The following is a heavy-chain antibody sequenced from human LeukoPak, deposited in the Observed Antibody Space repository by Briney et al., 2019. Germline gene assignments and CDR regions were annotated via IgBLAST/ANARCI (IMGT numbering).Heavy chain of an antibody. J-gene: IGHJ4*02. Sequence: HSGGSLRLSCAASGFTFSSYAMSWVRQAPGKGLEWVSAISGSGGSTYYADSVKGRFTISRDNSKNTLYLQMNSLRAEDTAVYYCAKDRITIFGVVQYDFDYWGQGTLVTVSP. V-gene: IGHV3-23*01. CDR3: AKDRITIFGVVQYDFDY. D-gene: IGHD3-3*01. CDR2: ISGSGGST. CDR1: GFTFSSYA.